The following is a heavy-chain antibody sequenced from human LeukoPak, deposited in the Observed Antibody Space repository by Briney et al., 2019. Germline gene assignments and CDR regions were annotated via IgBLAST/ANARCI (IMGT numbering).Heavy chain of an antibody. CDR3: ARGLTYDFWSGYYWNGFDY. CDR1: GGTFSSYA. V-gene: IGHV1-69*01. Sequence: SVKVSCRASGGTFSSYAISWVRQAPGQGLEWMGGIIPIFGTANYAQKFQGRVTITADESTSTAYMELSSLRSEDTAVYYCARGLTYDFWSGYYWNGFDYWGQGTLVTVSS. J-gene: IGHJ4*02. D-gene: IGHD3-3*01. CDR2: IIPIFGTA.